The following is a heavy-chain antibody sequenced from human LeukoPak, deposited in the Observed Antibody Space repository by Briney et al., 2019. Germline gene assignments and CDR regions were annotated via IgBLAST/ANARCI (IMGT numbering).Heavy chain of an antibody. CDR1: GFTFDDYS. J-gene: IGHJ4*02. D-gene: IGHD2-21*01. CDR3: AEGTRWWWKVPHYFDY. Sequence: GGSLRLSCAASGFTFDDYSMHWVRQAPGKGLEWVSGISWNSGSIGYADSVKGRFTISRDNAKNSLYLQMNSLRAQDTALYYCAEGTRWWWKVPHYFDYWGQGTLVTVS. V-gene: IGHV3-9*01. CDR2: ISWNSGSI.